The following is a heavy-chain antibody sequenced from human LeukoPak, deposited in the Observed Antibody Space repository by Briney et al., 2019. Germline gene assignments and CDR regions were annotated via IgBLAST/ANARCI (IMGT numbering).Heavy chain of an antibody. J-gene: IGHJ4*02. CDR1: GYTFSDYY. D-gene: IGHD3-16*01. Sequence: ASVKVSCKASGYTFSDYYIHWVRQAPGQGLEWMGWISPNSGGTTYAQKFQGRVTMTRDTSISTAYMELRSLRSDDTAVYYCARGGALLGGSWYFDYWGQGTLVTVSS. V-gene: IGHV1-2*02. CDR2: ISPNSGGT. CDR3: ARGGALLGGSWYFDY.